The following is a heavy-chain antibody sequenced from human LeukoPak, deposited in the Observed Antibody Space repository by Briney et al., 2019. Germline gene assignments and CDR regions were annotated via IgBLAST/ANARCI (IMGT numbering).Heavy chain of an antibody. V-gene: IGHV1-18*04. CDR3: ARVPLVGYSGYDYYDY. CDR1: GYTFTGYY. CDR2: ISAYNGNT. Sequence: ASVKVSCKASGYTFTGYYMHWVRQAPGQGLEWMGWISAYNGNTNYAQKLQDRVTMTTDTSTSTAYMELRSLRSDDTAVYYCARVPLVGYSGYDYYDYWGQGTLVTVSS. J-gene: IGHJ4*02. D-gene: IGHD5-12*01.